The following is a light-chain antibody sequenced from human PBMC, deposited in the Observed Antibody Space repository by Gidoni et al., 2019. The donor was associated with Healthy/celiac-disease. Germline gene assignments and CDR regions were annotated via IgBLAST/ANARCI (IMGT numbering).Light chain of an antibody. CDR1: QSVSSSY. J-gene: IGKJ3*01. Sequence: EIVLTQSPGTMSLSPGERATLSCRASQSVSSSYLAWYQQKPGQAPRLLIYGASSRATGIPDRFSGSGSGTDFTLTISRLEPEDFAVYYCQQYGSSSVTFXSXTKVDIK. CDR2: GAS. CDR3: QQYGSSSVT. V-gene: IGKV3-20*01.